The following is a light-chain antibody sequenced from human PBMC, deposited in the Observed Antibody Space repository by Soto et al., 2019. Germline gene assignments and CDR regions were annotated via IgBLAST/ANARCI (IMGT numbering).Light chain of an antibody. CDR3: QQYNSYWT. CDR2: KAS. V-gene: IGKV1-5*03. Sequence: DIQMTQSPSTLSASVGDRVTFGCRASQSIVDWLAWYQQKPGKAPKLLIYKASNLESGVPSRFGGSGSGTEFTLTISSLQPDDFATYYCQQYNSYWTFGQGTKVDIK. J-gene: IGKJ1*01. CDR1: QSIVDW.